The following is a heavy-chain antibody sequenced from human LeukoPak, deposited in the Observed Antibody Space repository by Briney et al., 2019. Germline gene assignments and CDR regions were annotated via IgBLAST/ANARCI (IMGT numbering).Heavy chain of an antibody. CDR1: GFTFSSYT. J-gene: IGHJ4*02. CDR2: INYEGSTT. D-gene: IGHD4-23*01. Sequence: GGSLRLSCAASGFTFSSYTMNLVRQAPGKGLVWVSRINYEGSTTSYADSVKGRFTISRDNAKNTLYLQMNSLRAEDTSVYYCATSSYGGNFGLFDYWGQGILVTVSS. V-gene: IGHV3-74*01. CDR3: ATSSYGGNFGLFDY.